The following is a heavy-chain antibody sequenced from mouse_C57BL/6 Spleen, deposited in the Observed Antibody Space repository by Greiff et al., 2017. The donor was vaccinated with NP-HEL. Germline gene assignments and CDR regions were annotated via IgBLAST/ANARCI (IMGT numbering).Heavy chain of an antibody. Sequence: EVQLVESGAELVRPGASVKLSCTASGFNIKDDYMHWVKQRPEQGLEWIGWIDPENGDTEYASKFQGKATITADTSSNTAYLQLSSLTSEDTAVYYCTTHYYGSSYGLMDYWGQGTSVTVSS. D-gene: IGHD1-1*01. J-gene: IGHJ4*01. CDR2: IDPENGDT. CDR1: GFNIKDDY. V-gene: IGHV14-4*01. CDR3: TTHYYGSSYGLMDY.